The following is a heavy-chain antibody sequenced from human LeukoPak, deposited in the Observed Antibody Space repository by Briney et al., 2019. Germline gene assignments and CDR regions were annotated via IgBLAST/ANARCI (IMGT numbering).Heavy chain of an antibody. V-gene: IGHV4-4*07. Sequence: PSETLSLTCSVSGGSISNYYWSWIRQPAGKGLEWIGHIHTSENTNYNPSLKSRVTMSVDTSKNQFSLKLSSVTAADTAVYYCARARHYDYVWGSPLRYWGQGTLVTVSS. CDR3: ARARHYDYVWGSPLRY. D-gene: IGHD3-16*01. CDR1: GGSISNYY. CDR2: IHTSENT. J-gene: IGHJ4*02.